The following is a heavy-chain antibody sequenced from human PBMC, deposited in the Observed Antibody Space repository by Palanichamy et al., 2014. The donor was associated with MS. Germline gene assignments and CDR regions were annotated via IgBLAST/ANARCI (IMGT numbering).Heavy chain of an antibody. CDR1: GYTFTGYY. J-gene: IGHJ3*02. CDR3: ARALGYCSSTSCYPNDAFDI. V-gene: IGHV1-2*04. Sequence: LVQSGAEVKKPGASVKVSCKASGYTFTGYYMHWVRQAPGQGLEWMGWINPNSGGTNYAQKFQGWVTMTRDTSISTAYMELSRLRSDDTAVYYCARALGYCSSTSCYPNDAFDIWGQGTMVTVSS. D-gene: IGHD2-2*01. CDR2: INPNSGGT.